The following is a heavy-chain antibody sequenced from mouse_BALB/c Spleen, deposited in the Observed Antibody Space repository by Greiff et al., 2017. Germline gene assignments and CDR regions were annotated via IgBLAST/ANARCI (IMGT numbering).Heavy chain of an antibody. D-gene: IGHD2-14*01. V-gene: IGHV10-1*02. Sequence: EEKVEESGGGLVQPKGSLKLSCAASGFTFNTYAMNWVRQAPGKGLEWVARIRSKSNNYATYYADSVKDRFTISRDDSQSMLYLQMNNLKTEDTAMYYCVTYRYDGFAYWGQGTLVTVSA. CDR3: VTYRYDGFAY. CDR2: IRSKSNNYAT. CDR1: GFTFNTYA. J-gene: IGHJ3*01.